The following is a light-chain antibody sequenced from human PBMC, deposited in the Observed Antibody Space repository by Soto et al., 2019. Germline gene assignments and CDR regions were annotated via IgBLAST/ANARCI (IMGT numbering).Light chain of an antibody. CDR2: NAS. V-gene: IGKV3-11*01. J-gene: IGKJ3*01. CDR1: QSVGNF. Sequence: EIVLAQSPATLSLSPGERATLSCRASQSVGNFLAWYQHRPGQAPRLLILNASTRATGIPPRFSGSGSGTDFTLTISRLEPEDFAVYYCQQRRNWPLTFG. CDR3: QQRRNWPLT.